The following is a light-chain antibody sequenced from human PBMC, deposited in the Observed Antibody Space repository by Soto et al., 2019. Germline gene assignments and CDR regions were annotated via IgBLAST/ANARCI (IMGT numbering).Light chain of an antibody. Sequence: QSALTQPASVSGSPGQSITISCTGTSSDVGGYNYVSWYQQHPGKAPKLMIYDVSNRPSGVSNRFYGSKSGNTASLTISGLQAEDEADYYCSSYTSTSTLVFGTGTKLTVL. CDR3: SSYTSTSTLV. J-gene: IGLJ1*01. CDR1: SSDVGGYNY. CDR2: DVS. V-gene: IGLV2-14*01.